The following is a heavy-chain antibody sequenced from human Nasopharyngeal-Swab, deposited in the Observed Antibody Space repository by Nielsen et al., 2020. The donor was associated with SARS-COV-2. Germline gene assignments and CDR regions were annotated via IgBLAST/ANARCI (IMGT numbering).Heavy chain of an antibody. D-gene: IGHD1-26*01. Sequence: GESLKISCTTSGFTFGDYAMSWFRQAPGKGLEWVGFIRSKTNGGAPEYAASVKGRFTISRDGAESIAYLQMNSLETEDTGVYYCARSVGSFYGQGAFDIWSRGTMVTVSS. CDR3: ARSVGSFYGQGAFDI. CDR1: GFTFGDYA. CDR2: IRSKTNGGAP. V-gene: IGHV3-49*01. J-gene: IGHJ3*02.